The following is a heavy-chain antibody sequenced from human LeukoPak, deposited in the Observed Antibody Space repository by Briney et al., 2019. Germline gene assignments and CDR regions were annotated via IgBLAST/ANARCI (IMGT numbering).Heavy chain of an antibody. D-gene: IGHD6-13*01. CDR3: TRSLPTIIAAAASDAFDI. Sequence: SETLSLTCAVPGGSISSSNWWSWVRQPPGKGLEWIGEIYHSGSTNYNPSLKSRVTISVDKSKNQFSLKLSSVTAADTAVYYCTRSLPTIIAAAASDAFDIWGQGTMVTVSS. CDR1: GGSISSSNW. J-gene: IGHJ3*02. V-gene: IGHV4-4*02. CDR2: IYHSGST.